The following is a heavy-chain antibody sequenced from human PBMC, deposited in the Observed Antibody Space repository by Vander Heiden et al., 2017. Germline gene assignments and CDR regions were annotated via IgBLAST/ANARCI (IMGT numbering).Heavy chain of an antibody. CDR3: ARELYFGSGRCDFRHDDF. D-gene: IGHD2-15*01. CDR2: ISSRGDYI. J-gene: IGHJ4*02. V-gene: IGHV3-21*02. Sequence: EVQLVESGGGLVKSGGSLRLSCVASGFTFSTYNINWVRQVPGKGLEWVSSISSRGDYIYYAESVKGRFTISRDNARKSVYLQMDSLRAEDTAVYFCARELYFGSGRCDFRHDDFWGQGTLVTVSS. CDR1: GFTFSTYN.